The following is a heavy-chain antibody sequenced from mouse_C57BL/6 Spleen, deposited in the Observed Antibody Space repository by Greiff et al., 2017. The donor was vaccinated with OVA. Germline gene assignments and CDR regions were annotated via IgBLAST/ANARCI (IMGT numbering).Heavy chain of an antibody. CDR3: ARTPYYFDY. CDR2: ISSGGSYT. J-gene: IGHJ2*01. Sequence: EVKLQESGGDLVKPGGSLKLSCAASGFTFSSYGMSWVRQTPDKRLEWVATISSGGSYTYYPDSVKGRFTISRDNAKNTLYLQMSSLKSEDTAMYYCARTPYYFDYWGQGTTLTVSS. V-gene: IGHV5-6*01. CDR1: GFTFSSYG.